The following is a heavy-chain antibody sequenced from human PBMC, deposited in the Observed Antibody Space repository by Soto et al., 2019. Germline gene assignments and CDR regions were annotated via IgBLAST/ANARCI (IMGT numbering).Heavy chain of an antibody. CDR2: INPSGGST. V-gene: IGHV1-46*01. Sequence: ASVKVSCRASGYTFTSYYMHWVRQAPGQGLQWMGIINPSGGSTSYAQKFQGRVTMTRETSTSTVYLELSSLRSEDTAVYYCPREEQYYDILTGYSTGFARSRSYYYYGMDVWGQGTTVTVSS. J-gene: IGHJ6*02. D-gene: IGHD3-9*01. CDR3: PREEQYYDILTGYSTGFARSRSYYYYGMDV. CDR1: GYTFTSYY.